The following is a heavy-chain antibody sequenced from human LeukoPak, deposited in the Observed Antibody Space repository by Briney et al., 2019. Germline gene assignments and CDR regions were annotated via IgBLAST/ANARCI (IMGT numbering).Heavy chain of an antibody. CDR2: MSRSGDII. J-gene: IGHJ4*02. D-gene: IGHD3-10*01. Sequence: QSGGSLRLSCEASGFTFDYYGMNWVRQVPGKGLESVSYMSRSGDIIYYADSVKGRFTISRDNAKNSLYLQMNSLRAEDTAVYYCARDVYYGSGSPRLDYWGQGTLVTVSS. CDR1: GFTFDYYG. CDR3: ARDVYYGSGSPRLDY. V-gene: IGHV3-48*01.